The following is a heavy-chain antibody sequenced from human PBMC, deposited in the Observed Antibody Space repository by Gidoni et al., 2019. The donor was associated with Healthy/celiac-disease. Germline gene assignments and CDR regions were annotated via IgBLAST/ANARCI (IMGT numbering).Heavy chain of an antibody. D-gene: IGHD2-2*01. CDR3: ARRTLRSLDY. Sequence: QLQLQESGPGLVKPSETLSLTCTVSGGSISSSSYYWGWIRQPRGKGLEWIGSIYYSGSTYYNPSLKSRVTISVDTSKNQFSLKLSSVTAADTAGYYCARRTLRSLDYWGQGTLVTVSS. V-gene: IGHV4-39*01. CDR1: GGSISSSSYY. J-gene: IGHJ4*02. CDR2: IYYSGST.